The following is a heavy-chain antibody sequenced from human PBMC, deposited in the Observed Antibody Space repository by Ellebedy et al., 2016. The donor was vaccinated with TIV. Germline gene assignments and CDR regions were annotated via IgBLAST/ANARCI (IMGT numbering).Heavy chain of an antibody. D-gene: IGHD3-9*01. Sequence: MPSETLSLTCAVSGGSISSGGYSWSWIRQPPGKGLEWIGYIYHSGSTYYNPSLKSRVTISVDRSKNQFSLKLSSVTAADTAVYYCARGYDILTVAYYFDYWGQGTLVTVSS. CDR1: GGSISSGGYS. J-gene: IGHJ4*02. CDR3: ARGYDILTVAYYFDY. CDR2: IYHSGST. V-gene: IGHV4-30-2*01.